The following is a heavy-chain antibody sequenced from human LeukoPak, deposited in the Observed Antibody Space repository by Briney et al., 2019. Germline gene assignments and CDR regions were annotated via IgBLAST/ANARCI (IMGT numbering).Heavy chain of an antibody. Sequence: GGSLRLSCAASGFTFTNNTMSWVRQAPGKGLEWVANVKEDGSEKYYVDSVKGRFTISRDNAQNSVYLQMNSLTAEDTALYYCARDWVAGVPFDAFDIWGQGTMVSVSS. D-gene: IGHD3-10*01. CDR1: GFTFTNNT. CDR2: VKEDGSEK. J-gene: IGHJ3*02. V-gene: IGHV3-7*03. CDR3: ARDWVAGVPFDAFDI.